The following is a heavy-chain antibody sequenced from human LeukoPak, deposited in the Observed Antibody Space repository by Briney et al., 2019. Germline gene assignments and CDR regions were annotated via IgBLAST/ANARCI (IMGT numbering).Heavy chain of an antibody. CDR3: AREGYYYDSSGYYAPWFDP. J-gene: IGHJ5*02. CDR2: IWYDGSNK. V-gene: IGHV3-33*01. D-gene: IGHD3-22*01. CDR1: GFTSSSYG. Sequence: PGGSLRLSCAASGFTSSSYGMHWVRQAPGKGLEWVAVIWYDGSNKYYADSVKGRFTISRDNSKNTLYLQMNSLRAEDTAVYYCAREGYYYDSSGYYAPWFDPWGQGTLVTVSS.